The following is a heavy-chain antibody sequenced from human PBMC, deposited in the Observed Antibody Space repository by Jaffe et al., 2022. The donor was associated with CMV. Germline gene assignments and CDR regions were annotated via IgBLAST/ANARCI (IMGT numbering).Heavy chain of an antibody. J-gene: IGHJ6*02. V-gene: IGHV3-43*01. Sequence: EVQLVESGGVVVQPGGSLRLSCAASGFTFDDYTMHWVRQAPGKGLEWVSLISWDGGSTYYADSVKGRFTISRDNSKNSLYLQMNSLRTEDTALYYCAKALYGDYFRSGMDVWGQGTTVTVSS. CDR1: GFTFDDYT. CDR2: ISWDGGST. CDR3: AKALYGDYFRSGMDV. D-gene: IGHD4-17*01.